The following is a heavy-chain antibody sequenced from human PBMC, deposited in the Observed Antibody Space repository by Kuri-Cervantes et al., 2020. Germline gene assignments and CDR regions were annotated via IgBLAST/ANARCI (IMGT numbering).Heavy chain of an antibody. D-gene: IGHD4-17*01. J-gene: IGHJ5*02. V-gene: IGHV4-34*01. CDR1: GGSFSGYS. CDR2: IYHSGST. CDR3: ARVHHTVWFDP. Sequence: SETLSLTCAVYGGSFSGYSWSWIRQPPGKGLEWVGYIYHSGSTYYNPSLKSRVTISVDRSKNQFSLKLSSVTAADTAVYHCARVHHTVWFDPWGQGTLVTVSS.